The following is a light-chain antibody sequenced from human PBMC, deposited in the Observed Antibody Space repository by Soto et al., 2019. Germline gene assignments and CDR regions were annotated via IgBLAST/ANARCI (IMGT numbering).Light chain of an antibody. CDR2: RAS. J-gene: IGKJ1*01. Sequence: EIGMTQSPATLSVSPGERATLSCTASHYIYSNVAWFQQRPGQAPRLLIYRASTRATGTPARFSGSGSGTEFTLTITSLQSDDFALYYCQQYHNLWTFGQGTKV. CDR1: HYIYSN. V-gene: IGKV3-15*01. CDR3: QQYHNLWT.